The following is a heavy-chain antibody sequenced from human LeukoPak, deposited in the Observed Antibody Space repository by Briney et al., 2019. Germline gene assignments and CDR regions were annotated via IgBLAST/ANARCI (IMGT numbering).Heavy chain of an antibody. Sequence: SQTLSLTCTVSGGSISSGSYYWSWIRQPAGKGLEWIGRIYTSGSTNYNPSLKSRVTISVDTSKNQFSLKLSSVTAADTAVYYCARENYYDSSGYLLDYWGQGTLVTVSS. CDR2: IYTSGST. CDR1: GGSISSGSYY. V-gene: IGHV4-61*02. CDR3: ARENYYDSSGYLLDY. D-gene: IGHD3-22*01. J-gene: IGHJ4*02.